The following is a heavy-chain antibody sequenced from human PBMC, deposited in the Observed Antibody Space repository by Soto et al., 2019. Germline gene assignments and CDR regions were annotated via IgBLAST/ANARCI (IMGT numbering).Heavy chain of an antibody. CDR2: IWHDGTRK. CDR1: DFAFRLLG. V-gene: IGHV3-33*01. Sequence: QVHLVESGGGVVQPGGPLALPFSVSDFAFRLLGFHWFPPTPAKGLGWVAMIWHDGTRKYFRDSVRGRFTISRDSAKNKVYLQMNNLRGDDSALYFCARDRSSSYSYAMDLWGQGTTVTVSS. D-gene: IGHD3-10*01. CDR3: ARDRSSSYSYAMDL. J-gene: IGHJ6*02.